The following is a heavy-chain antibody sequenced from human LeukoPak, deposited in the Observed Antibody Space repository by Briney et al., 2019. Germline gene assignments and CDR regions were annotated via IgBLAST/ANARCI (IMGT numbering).Heavy chain of an antibody. CDR1: GGSISSYY. Sequence: PSETLSLTCTVSGGSISSYYWSWIRQPPGKGLEWIGYIYYSGSTNYNPSLKSRVTISVDTSKNRFSLKLSSVTAADTAVYYCARGGDCSSISCYGNDYYYYYYMDVWGKGTTVTVSS. CDR3: ARGGDCSSISCYGNDYYYYYYMDV. V-gene: IGHV4-59*01. J-gene: IGHJ6*03. CDR2: IYYSGST. D-gene: IGHD2-2*01.